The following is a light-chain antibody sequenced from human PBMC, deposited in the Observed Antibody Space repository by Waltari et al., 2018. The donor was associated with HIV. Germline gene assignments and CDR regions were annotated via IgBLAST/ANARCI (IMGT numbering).Light chain of an antibody. CDR2: WAS. J-gene: IGKJ1*01. Sequence: DIVMTQSPDSRAVSPGGRATINCRSSRSLLHSSKNKNDLAWYQQKPGQPPKLLIYWASTRQSGVPERFSGSGSGTDFTLTISSLQAEDAAVYYCQQYFSLPATFGQGTKVEIK. CDR1: RSLLHSSKNKND. CDR3: QQYFSLPAT. V-gene: IGKV4-1*01.